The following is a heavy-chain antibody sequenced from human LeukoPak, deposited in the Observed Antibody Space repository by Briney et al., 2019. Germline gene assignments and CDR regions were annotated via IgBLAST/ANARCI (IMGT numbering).Heavy chain of an antibody. Sequence: SGGSLRLSRAASGFTFSSYAMSWVRQAPGKGLEWVSGLSASGGSTYHADSVKGRFTISRDNSKNTLHLQMNSLRAEDTAVYYCARSSGYTNGWYNYWGQGTLVTVSS. V-gene: IGHV3-23*01. CDR3: ARSSGYTNGWYNY. J-gene: IGHJ4*02. D-gene: IGHD6-19*01. CDR1: GFTFSSYA. CDR2: LSASGGST.